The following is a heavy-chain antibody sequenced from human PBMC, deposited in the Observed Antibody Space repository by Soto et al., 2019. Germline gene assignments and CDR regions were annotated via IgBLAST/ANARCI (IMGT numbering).Heavy chain of an antibody. CDR3: ASLGVGDWANYYYYYGMDV. J-gene: IGHJ6*02. V-gene: IGHV3-23*01. CDR1: GFTFSVYA. CDR2: VPANGGST. Sequence: EVQLLESGGGFVQPGGSLRLSCAATGFTFSVYAMTWVRRAPGKGLEWVSVVPANGGSTSSADSVKGRFTISRDNSKNTLFLQLNSLRAEDTAVYYCASLGVGDWANYYYYYGMDVWGQGTTVTVSS. D-gene: IGHD2-21*02.